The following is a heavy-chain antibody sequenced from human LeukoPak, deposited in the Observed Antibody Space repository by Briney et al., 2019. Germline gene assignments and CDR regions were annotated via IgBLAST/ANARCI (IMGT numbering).Heavy chain of an antibody. V-gene: IGHV3-21*01. CDR3: ARVLWFGELLYFDY. CDR1: GFTFTNYN. D-gene: IGHD3-10*01. Sequence: GGSLRLSCAASGFTFTNYNMNWVRQAPGKGLEWVSSISGSSSYIFYADSVKGRFTISRDNAKNSLYLQMNSLRAEDTAVYYCARVLWFGELLYFDYWGQGTLVTVSS. J-gene: IGHJ4*02. CDR2: ISGSSSYI.